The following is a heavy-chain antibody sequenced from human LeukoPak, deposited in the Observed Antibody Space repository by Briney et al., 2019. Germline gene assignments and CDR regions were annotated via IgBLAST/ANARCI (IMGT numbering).Heavy chain of an antibody. D-gene: IGHD3-22*01. Sequence: PGRSLRLSCAASGFTFGSYGMHWVRQAPGKGLEWVAVISYDGSNKYYADSVKGRFTISRDNSKNTLYLQMNSLRAEDTAVYYCAKDLGNYYDSSGYFPSGAFDIWGQGTMVTVSS. CDR3: AKDLGNYYDSSGYFPSGAFDI. CDR1: GFTFGSYG. CDR2: ISYDGSNK. V-gene: IGHV3-30*18. J-gene: IGHJ3*02.